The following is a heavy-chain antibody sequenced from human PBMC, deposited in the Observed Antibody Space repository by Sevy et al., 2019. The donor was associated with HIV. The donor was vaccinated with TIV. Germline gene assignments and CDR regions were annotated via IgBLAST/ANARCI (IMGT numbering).Heavy chain of an antibody. D-gene: IGHD5-12*01. CDR1: GFTFSSYE. Sequence: GGSLRLSCAASGFTFSSYEMNWVRQAPGKGLEWVSGIGSGGDAYYPGSVKGRFTISRENAKNSLYLQMNSLRAGDTAVYYCARSGGYSDYGMDVWGQGTTVTVSS. V-gene: IGHV3-13*01. J-gene: IGHJ6*02. CDR2: IGSGGDA. CDR3: ARSGGYSDYGMDV.